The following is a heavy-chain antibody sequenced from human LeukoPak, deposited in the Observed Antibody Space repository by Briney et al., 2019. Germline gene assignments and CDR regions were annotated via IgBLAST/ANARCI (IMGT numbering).Heavy chain of an antibody. CDR1: GFTFRSYA. V-gene: IGHV3-23*01. J-gene: IGHJ4*02. CDR2: ISADGDST. Sequence: GGSLRLSCAASGFTFRSYAMNWVRQAPGKGLEWVSAISADGDSTYYADSVKGRFTISGDNSKNTLYLQISSLRPGDTAVYYCAKRRYCTSSTCHDLDYWGQGTLVTVSS. D-gene: IGHD2-2*01. CDR3: AKRRYCTSSTCHDLDY.